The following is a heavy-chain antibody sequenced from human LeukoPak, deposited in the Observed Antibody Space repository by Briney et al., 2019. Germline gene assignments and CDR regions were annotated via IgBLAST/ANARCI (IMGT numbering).Heavy chain of an antibody. CDR3: ARDKGDYDTSGSLFVF. CDR1: GFTFSRYW. J-gene: IGHJ4*02. V-gene: IGHV3-7*03. D-gene: IGHD3-22*01. CDR2: IKQDGSEK. Sequence: GGSLRLSCAASGFTFSRYWMSWVRQAPRKGLEWVANIKQDGSEKYYVDSVKGRFTISRDNAENSLYLQMNYLRAEDTAVYYCARDKGDYDTSGSLFVFGGQGTLVTVSS.